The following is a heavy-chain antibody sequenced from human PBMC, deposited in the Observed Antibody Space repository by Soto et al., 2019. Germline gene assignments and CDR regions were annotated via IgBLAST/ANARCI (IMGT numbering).Heavy chain of an antibody. Sequence: PWGSLRLSCAASGFTFISYAIIWFRQSPWKWLEWVSAISGSGGSTYYADSVKGRFTISRDNSKNTLYLQMNSLRAEDTAVYYCAKMAVAGTTFDYWGQGTLVTVSS. V-gene: IGHV3-23*01. J-gene: IGHJ4*02. CDR1: GFTFISYA. CDR3: AKMAVAGTTFDY. CDR2: ISGSGGST. D-gene: IGHD6-19*01.